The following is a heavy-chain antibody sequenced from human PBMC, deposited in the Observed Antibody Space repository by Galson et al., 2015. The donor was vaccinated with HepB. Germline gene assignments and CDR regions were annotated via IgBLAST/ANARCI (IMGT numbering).Heavy chain of an antibody. Sequence: SLSLSCAASGFAFRSYWMSWARQVPGKGLEWVANIKEDESETYYVDSVRGRFTISRDNAKNSLYLQMNGLRAEDTAIYYCAREVFTMITRGTDYWGQGTLVTVSS. CDR1: GFAFRSYW. CDR3: AREVFTMITRGTDY. CDR2: IKEDESET. D-gene: IGHD3-22*01. V-gene: IGHV3-7*01. J-gene: IGHJ4*02.